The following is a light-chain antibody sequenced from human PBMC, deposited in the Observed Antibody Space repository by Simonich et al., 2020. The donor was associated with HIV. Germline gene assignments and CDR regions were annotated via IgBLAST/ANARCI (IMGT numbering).Light chain of an antibody. Sequence: EMVMTQSPATLSLSPGERATLSCRASQNVSSNLAWYQQKPGQAPSLLIYGASTRATGIPASFSGSGSGTEFTLTISSMQSEDFAVYYCQQYNNWPYTFGQGTKLEIK. CDR3: QQYNNWPYT. CDR2: GAS. J-gene: IGKJ2*01. CDR1: QNVSSN. V-gene: IGKV3-15*01.